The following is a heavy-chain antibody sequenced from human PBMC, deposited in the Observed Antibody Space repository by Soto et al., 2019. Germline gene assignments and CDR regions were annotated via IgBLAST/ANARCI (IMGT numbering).Heavy chain of an antibody. Sequence: SETLSLTCTVSGGSISSYYWSWIRQPPGKGLEWIGYIYYSGSTNYNPSLKSRVTISVDTSKNQFSLKLSSVTAADTAVYYCARADIVVVPAGTYSWFDPWGQGTLVTVSS. V-gene: IGHV4-59*08. J-gene: IGHJ5*02. CDR2: IYYSGST. CDR3: ARADIVVVPAGTYSWFDP. D-gene: IGHD2-2*01. CDR1: GGSISSYY.